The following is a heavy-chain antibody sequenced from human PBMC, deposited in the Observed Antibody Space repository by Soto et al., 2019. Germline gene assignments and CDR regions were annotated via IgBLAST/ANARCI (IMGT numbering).Heavy chain of an antibody. CDR1: GFTFSSYG. J-gene: IGHJ1*01. D-gene: IGHD3-22*01. CDR3: AKDGAFGRTYYYDSSGYYPEYFQH. CDR2: ISYDGSNK. V-gene: IGHV3-30*18. Sequence: GGSLRLSCAASGFTFSSYGMHWVRQAPGKGLEWVAVISYDGSNKYYADSVKGRFTISRDNSKNTLYLQMNSLRAEDTAVYYCAKDGAFGRTYYYDSSGYYPEYFQHWGQGTLVTVSS.